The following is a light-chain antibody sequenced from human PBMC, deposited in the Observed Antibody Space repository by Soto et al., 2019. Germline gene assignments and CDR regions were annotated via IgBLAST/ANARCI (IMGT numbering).Light chain of an antibody. J-gene: IGKJ4*01. Sequence: DIQMNRSPSSLSAAVGERVTISVQASQDIKNYLNWYQHKPGRAPQLLINDVSSLETGVPSRFSASGSGTQFTLTINGLQPEDLATYYCQQYDIPPSTFGGGTKVDIK. CDR1: QDIKNY. V-gene: IGKV1-33*01. CDR2: DVS. CDR3: QQYDIPPST.